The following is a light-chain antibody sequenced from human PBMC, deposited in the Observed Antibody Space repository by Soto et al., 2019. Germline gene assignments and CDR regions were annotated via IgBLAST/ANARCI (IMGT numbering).Light chain of an antibody. Sequence: DIQMTQSPSTLSASVGDRVTITCRASQTITTSLAWYQQKPGKAPKLLNYKATSFESGVPSRLSGSESGTEFTLTISSPQPDDVANYDGQQYDSYSLRSFGQRTRVEI. CDR3: QQYDSYSLRS. V-gene: IGKV1-5*03. CDR1: QTITTS. J-gene: IGKJ1*01. CDR2: KAT.